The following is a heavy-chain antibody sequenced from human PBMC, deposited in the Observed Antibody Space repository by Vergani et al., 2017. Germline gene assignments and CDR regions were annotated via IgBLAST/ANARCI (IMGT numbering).Heavy chain of an antibody. V-gene: IGHV4-61*01. J-gene: IGHJ4*02. D-gene: IGHD2-15*01. CDR1: GASVNRANYY. CDR2: IYHSGGT. Sequence: QVQLQESGPGLVKPSETLSLTCTVSGASVNRANYYWSWIRQTPGTGLEWIGFIYHSGGTSYSPSLKSRVTISLDTSKNQFSLKVASVTAADTAVYYCARAVVVVAAAGKYFDYWGQGTLVTVSS. CDR3: ARAVVVVAAAGKYFDY.